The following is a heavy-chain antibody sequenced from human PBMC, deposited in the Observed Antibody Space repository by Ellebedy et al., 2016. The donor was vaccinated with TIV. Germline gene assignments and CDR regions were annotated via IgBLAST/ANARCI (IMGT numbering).Heavy chain of an antibody. V-gene: IGHV3-7*01. J-gene: IGHJ4*02. D-gene: IGHD5-18*01. Sequence: PGGSLRLSCAASGFTFRNYWXRWVRQAPGKGLEWVANIKQDGSEKYCVDSVKGRFTISRDNAKNSLYLQMNSLRAEDTAVYYCARRIPAEDYFDYWGQGTLVTVSS. CDR2: IKQDGSEK. CDR3: ARRIPAEDYFDY. CDR1: GFTFRNYW.